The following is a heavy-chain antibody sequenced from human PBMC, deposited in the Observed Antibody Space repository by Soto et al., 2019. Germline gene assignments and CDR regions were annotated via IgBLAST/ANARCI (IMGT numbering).Heavy chain of an antibody. D-gene: IGHD1-26*01. J-gene: IGHJ4*02. CDR1: NFSISSGYY. CDR3: ARTHSGSYYSVFNY. V-gene: IGHV4-38-2*01. Sequence: SETLSLTCVVSNFSISSGYYWGWIRQSPGKGLEWIASIYRSGTTSYNPSLKSRVTISVDPSKDQFSLMLTAVTAADTAVYYCARTHSGSYYSVFNYWGRGSLVTVSS. CDR2: IYRSGTT.